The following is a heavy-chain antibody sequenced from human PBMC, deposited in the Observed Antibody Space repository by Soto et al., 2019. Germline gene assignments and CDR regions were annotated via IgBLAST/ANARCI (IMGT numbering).Heavy chain of an antibody. CDR1: GFSVTTSGVG. J-gene: IGHJ4*02. D-gene: IGHD6-13*01. V-gene: IGHV2-5*02. Sequence: QITLKESGPTLVKPTQTLTLTCTCSGFSVTTSGVGVGWIRQPPGKALEWLALTYWDDDKRYSPSLKSRLPITKDTSKNQVVLTMTNMDPVDTATYYCARRIAAAAFDYWGQGTLVTVSS. CDR2: TYWDDDK. CDR3: ARRIAAAAFDY.